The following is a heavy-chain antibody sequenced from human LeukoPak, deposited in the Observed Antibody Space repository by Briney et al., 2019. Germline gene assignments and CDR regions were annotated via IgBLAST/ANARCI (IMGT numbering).Heavy chain of an antibody. D-gene: IGHD3-22*01. CDR2: IYTSGST. J-gene: IGHJ5*02. CDR1: GGSISSGSYY. CDR3: ARGTYYDSSGYYLKRFDP. Sequence: PSQTLSLTCTVSGGSISSGSYYWSWIRQPAGKGLEWIGRIYTSGSTNYNPSLKSRVTISVDTSKNQFSLKLSSVTAADTAVYYCARGTYYDSSGYYLKRFDPWGQGTLVTVSS. V-gene: IGHV4-61*02.